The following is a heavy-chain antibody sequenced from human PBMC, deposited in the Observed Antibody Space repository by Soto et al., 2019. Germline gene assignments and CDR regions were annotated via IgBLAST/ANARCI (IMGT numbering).Heavy chain of an antibody. V-gene: IGHV3-48*02. D-gene: IGHD6-19*01. CDR2: ISSSSSTI. CDR1: GLTFSSYS. Sequence: GGSLRLSCAASGLTFSSYSMNWVRQAPGKGLEWVSYISSSSSTIYYADSVKGRFTISRDNAKNSLHLQMNSLRDEDTAVYYCARGVYSSGWYNYWGQGTLVTVSS. CDR3: ARGVYSSGWYNY. J-gene: IGHJ4*02.